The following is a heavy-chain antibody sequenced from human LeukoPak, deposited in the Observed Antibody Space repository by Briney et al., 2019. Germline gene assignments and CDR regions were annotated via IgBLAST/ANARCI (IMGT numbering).Heavy chain of an antibody. CDR3: ARTHSSSWYIPFYGMGV. CDR2: INHSGST. J-gene: IGHJ6*02. CDR1: GGSFSGYY. V-gene: IGHV4-34*01. Sequence: SETLSLTCAVYGGSFSGYYWSWIRQPPGKGLEWIGEINHSGSTNYNPSLKSRVTISVDTSKNQFSLKLSSVTAADTAVYYCARTHSSSWYIPFYGMGVWGQGTTVTVSS. D-gene: IGHD6-13*01.